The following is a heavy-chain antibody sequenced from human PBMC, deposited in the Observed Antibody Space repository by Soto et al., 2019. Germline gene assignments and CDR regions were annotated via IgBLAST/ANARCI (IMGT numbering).Heavy chain of an antibody. Sequence: SETLSLTCAVYGGSFSGYYWSWIRQPPGKGLEWIGEINHSGSTNYNPSLKSRVTISVDTSKNQFSLKLSSVTAADTAVYYCARVSGYSGYDSYWGQGTLVTVSS. V-gene: IGHV4-34*01. D-gene: IGHD5-12*01. J-gene: IGHJ4*02. CDR1: GGSFSGYY. CDR3: ARVSGYSGYDSY. CDR2: INHSGST.